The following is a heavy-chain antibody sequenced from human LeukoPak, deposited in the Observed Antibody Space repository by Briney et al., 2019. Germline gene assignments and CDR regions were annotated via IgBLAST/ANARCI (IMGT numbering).Heavy chain of an antibody. J-gene: IGHJ4*02. V-gene: IGHV3-48*04. CDR1: GFTFSSYR. CDR3: ARVASNYDFDY. CDR2: ISSSTRTI. D-gene: IGHD4-11*01. Sequence: GGSLRLSCAASGFTFSSYRMNWVRQAPGKGLEWVSYISSSTRTIYYADSVKGRFTISRDNAQNSLYLQMNSLRAEDTALYYCARVASNYDFDYWGQGTLVTVSS.